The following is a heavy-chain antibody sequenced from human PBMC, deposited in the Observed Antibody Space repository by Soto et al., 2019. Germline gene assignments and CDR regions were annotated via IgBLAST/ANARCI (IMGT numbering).Heavy chain of an antibody. V-gene: IGHV5-10-1*01. CDR3: ARQPSEMATITADY. D-gene: IGHD5-12*01. CDR2: IDASDCST. CDR1: GYSFTRYW. J-gene: IGHJ4*02. Sequence: PGASVKTSFKRSGYSFTRYWISWVRQMPGKGLEWMGRIDASDCSTNYSPSFQGHVTISADKSISTAYLQWSSLKASDNAMYYCARQPSEMATITADYWGQGTLVTVSS.